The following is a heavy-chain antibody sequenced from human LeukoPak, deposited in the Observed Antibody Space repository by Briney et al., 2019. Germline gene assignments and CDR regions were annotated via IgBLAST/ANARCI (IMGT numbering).Heavy chain of an antibody. Sequence: GGSLRLSCAASGFTFDDYAMHWIRQAPGKGLEWVSGISWNSGSIGYADSVKGRFTISRDNAKNSLYLQMNSLRAEDTAVYYCAREGYYGAIGYWGQGTLVTVSS. CDR1: GFTFDDYA. D-gene: IGHD3-10*01. CDR3: AREGYYGAIGY. CDR2: ISWNSGSI. V-gene: IGHV3-9*01. J-gene: IGHJ4*02.